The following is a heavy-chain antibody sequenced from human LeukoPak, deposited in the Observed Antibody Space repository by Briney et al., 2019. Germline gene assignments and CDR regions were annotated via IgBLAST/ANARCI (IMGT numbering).Heavy chain of an antibody. CDR1: GFAFSSDA. D-gene: IGHD4-17*01. J-gene: IGHJ4*02. CDR3: AKERQTGDYFTSDF. CDR2: IGGSGGGST. V-gene: IGHV3-23*01. Sequence: GGSLRLSCTASGFAFSSDAMNWVRQAPGRGLEWVSSIGGSGGGSTQYADSAKGRFTISRDNSKSTVYLQMNSLRADDTAVYYCAKERQTGDYFTSDFWGQGTLVTVSS.